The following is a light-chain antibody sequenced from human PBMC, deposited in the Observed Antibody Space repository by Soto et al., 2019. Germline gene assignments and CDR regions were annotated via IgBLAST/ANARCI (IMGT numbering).Light chain of an antibody. V-gene: IGLV2-14*03. CDR3: SSLTSSTTYV. J-gene: IGLJ1*01. Sequence: QSVLTQPASVSGSPGQSITISCTGTSSDVGGYNYVSWYQQHPGKAPKLLIYDVRSRPSGVSNRFSGSKSGNTASLTIYVIQAEYEADHYCSSLTSSTTYVFGTGTKVTVL. CDR1: SSDVGGYNY. CDR2: DVR.